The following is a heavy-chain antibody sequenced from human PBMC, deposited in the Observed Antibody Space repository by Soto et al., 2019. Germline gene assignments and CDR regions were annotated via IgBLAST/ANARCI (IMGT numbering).Heavy chain of an antibody. CDR2: INSDGSST. CDR1: GFTFSSYW. J-gene: IGHJ2*01. Sequence: VQLVESGGGLVQPGGSLRLSCAASGFTFSSYWMHWVRQAPGKGLVWVSRINSDGSSTSYADSVKGRFTISRDNAKNTMYRQMNSLRAEDTAVYYCARTPSGYSGSYYHNWYFDLWGRGTLVTVSS. CDR3: ARTPSGYSGSYYHNWYFDL. V-gene: IGHV3-74*01. D-gene: IGHD1-26*01.